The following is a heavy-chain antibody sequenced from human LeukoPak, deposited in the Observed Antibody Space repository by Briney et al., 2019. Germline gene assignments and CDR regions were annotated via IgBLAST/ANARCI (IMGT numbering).Heavy chain of an antibody. V-gene: IGHV4-34*01. Sequence: SETLSLTCAVYGGSFSGYYWSWIRQPPGKGLEWIGEINHSGSTNYNPSLKSRVTMSVDTSKNQFSLKLSSVTAADTAVYYCARRRIQLWLEVYNWFDPWGQGTLVTVSS. CDR1: GGSFSGYY. D-gene: IGHD5-18*01. CDR2: INHSGST. J-gene: IGHJ5*02. CDR3: ARRRIQLWLEVYNWFDP.